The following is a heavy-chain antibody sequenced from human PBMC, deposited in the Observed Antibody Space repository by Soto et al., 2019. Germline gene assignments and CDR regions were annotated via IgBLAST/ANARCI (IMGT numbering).Heavy chain of an antibody. CDR2: VNPSGGHT. CDR3: ARGGHVVVVTAALDY. J-gene: IGHJ4*02. CDR1: GDTFTDYY. V-gene: IGHV1-46*01. D-gene: IGHD2-21*02. Sequence: ASVKVSCEAAGDTFTDYYMHWVRQATGQGLEWMGTVNPSGGHTTYAQHFLGRVTMTRDTSTSTLYMELTSLTSDDTAIYYCARGGHVVVVTAALDYWGQGTLVTSPQ.